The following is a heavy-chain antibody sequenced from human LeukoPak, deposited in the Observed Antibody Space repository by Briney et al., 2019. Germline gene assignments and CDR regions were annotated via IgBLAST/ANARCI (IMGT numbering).Heavy chain of an antibody. CDR1: GFTFSSYA. CDR3: ARSNYYDGSSRGFDI. J-gene: IGHJ3*02. V-gene: IGHV3-30*04. Sequence: HPGRSLRLSCAAAGFTFSSYAMHWVRQAPGKGLEWVTIISYDGTNKYYADSVKGPFTISRDNSKNTLFLQMTSLRAEETSVSYCARSNYYDGSSRGFDIWGQGTMVTVSS. D-gene: IGHD3-22*01. CDR2: ISYDGTNK.